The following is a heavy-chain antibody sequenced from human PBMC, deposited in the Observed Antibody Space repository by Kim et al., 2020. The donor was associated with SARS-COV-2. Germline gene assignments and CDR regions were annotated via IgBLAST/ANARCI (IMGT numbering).Heavy chain of an antibody. CDR3: ARGSEGAFDI. Sequence: TGYEQKVQGRVTMTRNTSIATAYMELGSLRSDDTAVYYCARGSEGAFDIWGQGTVVTVSS. V-gene: IGHV1-8*01. CDR2: T. J-gene: IGHJ3*02.